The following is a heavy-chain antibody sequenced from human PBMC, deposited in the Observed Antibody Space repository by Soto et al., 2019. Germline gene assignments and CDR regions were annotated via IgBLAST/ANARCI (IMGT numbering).Heavy chain of an antibody. J-gene: IGHJ4*02. CDR3: AREVSGYNSYYFDY. CDR2: IHSTGFT. V-gene: IGHV4-4*07. D-gene: IGHD3-22*01. CDR1: GGSINTYS. Sequence: PSETLSLTCVVSGGSINTYSWSWIRQPAGKGLEWIGRIHSTGFTNYSPSLKSRVTVSLDTSRRQFSLELNSVTAADTAIYYCAREVSGYNSYYFDYWGRGTVVTVSS.